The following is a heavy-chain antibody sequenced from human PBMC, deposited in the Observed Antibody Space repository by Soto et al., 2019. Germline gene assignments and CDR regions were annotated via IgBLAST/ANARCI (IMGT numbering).Heavy chain of an antibody. Sequence: PGGSLRLSCAASGFTFSSYATSWVRQAPGKGLEWVSAISGSGGSTYYADSVKGRFTISRDNSKNTLFLQMNSLRAEDTAVYYCAKRLSYYDFWSGSGDDAFDIWGQGTRSPSPQ. J-gene: IGHJ3*02. V-gene: IGHV3-23*01. D-gene: IGHD3-3*01. CDR2: ISGSGGST. CDR3: AKRLSYYDFWSGSGDDAFDI. CDR1: GFTFSSYA.